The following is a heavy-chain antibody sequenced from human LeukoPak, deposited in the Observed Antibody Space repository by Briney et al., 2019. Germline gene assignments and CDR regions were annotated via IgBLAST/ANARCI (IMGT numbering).Heavy chain of an antibody. CDR2: IYYGGST. CDR3: ARQSGPRPHFDY. D-gene: IGHD5-12*01. J-gene: IGHJ4*02. CDR1: GGSFSGYY. V-gene: IGHV4-59*08. Sequence: SETLSLTCAVYGGSFSGYYWSWIRQPPGKGLEWIGYIYYGGSTNYNPSLKSRVTISVDTSKNQFSLKLSSVTAADTAVYYCARQSGPRPHFDYWGQGTLVTVSS.